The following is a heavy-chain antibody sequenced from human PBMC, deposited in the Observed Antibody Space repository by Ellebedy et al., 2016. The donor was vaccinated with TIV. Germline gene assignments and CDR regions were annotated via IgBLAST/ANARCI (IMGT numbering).Heavy chain of an antibody. D-gene: IGHD6-19*01. Sequence: GESLKISCAASGFTFGFSFSRYAMSWVCQAPGKGLEWVSAISGSGGSTYYADSVKGRFTISRDNSKNTLYLQMNSLRAEDTAVYYCASGSLRGKPVTGTGMDYWGQGTLVTVSS. CDR1: GFTFGFSFSRYA. CDR3: ASGSLRGKPVTGTGMDY. V-gene: IGHV3-23*01. J-gene: IGHJ4*02. CDR2: ISGSGGST.